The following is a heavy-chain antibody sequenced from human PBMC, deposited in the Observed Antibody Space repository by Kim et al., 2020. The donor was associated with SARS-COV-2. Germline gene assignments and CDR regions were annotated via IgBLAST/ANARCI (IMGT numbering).Heavy chain of an antibody. J-gene: IGHJ4*02. CDR1: GFSFSNSH. CDR2: ISSGSTNI. Sequence: GGSLRLSCAASGFSFSNSHMNWFRQAPGKGLEWISYISSGSTNIQYAESVKGRFTSSRDNDKNSLSLQMNTLRDEDTAVYYCARDVWEFSDGRGDSFWGQGTLVTVSS. D-gene: IGHD2-21*01. V-gene: IGHV3-48*02. CDR3: ARDVWEFSDGRGDSF.